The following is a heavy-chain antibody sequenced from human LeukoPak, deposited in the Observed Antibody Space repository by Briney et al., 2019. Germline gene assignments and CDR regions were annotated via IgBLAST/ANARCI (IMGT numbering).Heavy chain of an antibody. V-gene: IGHV1-2*02. CDR2: TNPRTGVT. D-gene: IGHD3-16*01. CDR3: ARGWGSLWYLDH. CDR1: GYTFTDYY. Sequence: GASVKVSCKASGYTFTDYYIHWIRQAPGQGLEWMGWTNPRTGVTKYAQTFQGRVTMTRDTSINTAYMELNRLTSDDTAVYYCARGWGSLWYLDHWGQGTLVTVSS. J-gene: IGHJ4*02.